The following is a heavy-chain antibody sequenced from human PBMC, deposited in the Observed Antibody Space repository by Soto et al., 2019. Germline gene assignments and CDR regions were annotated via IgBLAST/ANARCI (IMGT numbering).Heavy chain of an antibody. CDR3: ARLSSSSSFDF. D-gene: IGHD6-6*01. Sequence: QVQLQESGPGLVKPSQTLSLTCTVSGDSISSGGYFWNWNRQHPGKGLEWIGLIYYTGSTFYNPSLRSRVTFSVDTSKNHFSLKLTSVTAAHTAVYFCARLSSSSSFDFWGQGTLVTVSS. CDR2: IYYTGST. V-gene: IGHV4-31*03. J-gene: IGHJ4*02. CDR1: GDSISSGGYF.